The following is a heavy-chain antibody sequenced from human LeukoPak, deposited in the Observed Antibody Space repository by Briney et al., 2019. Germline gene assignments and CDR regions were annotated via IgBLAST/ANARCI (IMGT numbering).Heavy chain of an antibody. Sequence: GGSLRLSCAASGSTFSSSWMKWVRQAPGKGLESVAVIKEDGSEKHYVDSVKGRFAISRDNAKNSLYLQMNNVRAEDTAVYFCAANTQSGYWGQGALVTVSS. V-gene: IGHV3-7*05. J-gene: IGHJ4*02. CDR3: AANTQSGY. CDR2: IKEDGSEK. D-gene: IGHD3-16*01. CDR1: GSTFSSSW.